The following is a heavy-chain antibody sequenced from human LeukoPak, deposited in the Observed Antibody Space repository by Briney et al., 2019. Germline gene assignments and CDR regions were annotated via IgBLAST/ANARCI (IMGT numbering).Heavy chain of an antibody. Sequence: GESLKISCRGSGYSFTNYWIGWVRQMPGKGLEWMGIIHPGDSDTRYSPSFQGQVTTSVDKSIRTAYLQWSILKASDTAMYFCTLEPGGSGSRVDYWGQGTLVTVSS. D-gene: IGHD3-10*01. CDR2: IHPGDSDT. V-gene: IGHV5-51*01. J-gene: IGHJ4*02. CDR3: TLEPGGSGSRVDY. CDR1: GYSFTNYW.